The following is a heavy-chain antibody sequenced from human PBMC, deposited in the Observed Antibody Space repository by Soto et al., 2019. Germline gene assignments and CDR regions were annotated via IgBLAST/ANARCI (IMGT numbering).Heavy chain of an antibody. CDR1: GFTVSSNY. CDR2: IYSGSTT. D-gene: IGHD6-19*01. Sequence: EVQLVESGGGLIQPGGSLRLSCAASGFTVSSNYMSWVRQAPGKGLEWVSVIYSGSTTYYADSVKGRFTTSRDDSKNTLNLQMNSLRVEDTAVYYCARSSSVVGHYYYYGMDVWGQGTTVTVSS. CDR3: ARSSSVVGHYYYYGMDV. V-gene: IGHV3-53*01. J-gene: IGHJ6*02.